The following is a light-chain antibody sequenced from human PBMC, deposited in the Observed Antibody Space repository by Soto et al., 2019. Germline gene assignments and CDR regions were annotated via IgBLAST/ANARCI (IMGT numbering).Light chain of an antibody. CDR1: QSVSSY. Sequence: EIVLTQSPATLSLSPGERATLSCRASQSVSSYLAWYQQKPGQAPRLLIHGASTRATGIPARFSGSGSGTEFTLTISGLQSEDYAVYYCQQYNNWPPWTFGQGTKVEI. J-gene: IGKJ1*01. CDR3: QQYNNWPPWT. CDR2: GAS. V-gene: IGKV3-15*01.